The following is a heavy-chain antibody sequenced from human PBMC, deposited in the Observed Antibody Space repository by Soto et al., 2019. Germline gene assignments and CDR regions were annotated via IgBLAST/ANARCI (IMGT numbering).Heavy chain of an antibody. V-gene: IGHV3-9*01. CDR2: ISWNSGSI. Sequence: EVQLVESGGGLVQPGRSLRLSCAASGFTFDDYAMHWVRQAPGKGLEWVSGISWNSGSIGYADSVKGRFTISRDNAKNSLYLQMNSLRAEDTALYYCAKDIWGPYYYGSGSCFDYWGQGTLVTVSS. J-gene: IGHJ4*02. CDR3: AKDIWGPYYYGSGSCFDY. CDR1: GFTFDDYA. D-gene: IGHD3-10*01.